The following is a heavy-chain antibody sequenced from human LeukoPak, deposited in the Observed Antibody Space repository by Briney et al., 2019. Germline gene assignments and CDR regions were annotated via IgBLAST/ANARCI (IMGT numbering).Heavy chain of an antibody. Sequence: ASVKVSCKASGYTFTSYDINWVRQATGQGLEWMGWMNPNSGNTGYAQKFQGRVTMTEDTSTDTAYMELSSLSFEDTAVYYCATLEPEPGDFGGLAYWGQGTLVTVSS. CDR3: ATLEPEPGDFGGLAY. J-gene: IGHJ4*02. V-gene: IGHV1-8*01. D-gene: IGHD4-17*01. CDR2: MNPNSGNT. CDR1: GYTFTSYD.